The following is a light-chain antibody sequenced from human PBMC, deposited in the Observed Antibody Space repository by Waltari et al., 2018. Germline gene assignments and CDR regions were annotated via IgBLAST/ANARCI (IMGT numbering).Light chain of an antibody. CDR1: SSDIGTYNY. V-gene: IGLV2-14*03. J-gene: IGLJ3*02. CDR2: DVS. CDR3: SSYTRVSASVV. Sequence: QSALTQPASVSGSPGQSITISCTGTSSDIGTYNYASWSQQHPGGAPKHIIYDVSKRPSGVSIRFSGSKSDNTAALTISGLQAEDEADYYCSSYTRVSASVVFGGGTKLTVL.